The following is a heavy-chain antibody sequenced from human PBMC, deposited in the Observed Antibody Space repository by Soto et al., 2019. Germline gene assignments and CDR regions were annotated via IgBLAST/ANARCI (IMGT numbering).Heavy chain of an antibody. D-gene: IGHD3-10*01. CDR3: ARSTEERYYGSGSLVPPNYFDY. CDR2: ISAYNGNT. CDR1: GYTFTSYG. Sequence: ASVKVSCKASGYTFTSYGISWVRQAPGQGLEWMGWISAYNGNTNYAQKLQGRVTMTTDTSTSTAYMELRSLRSDDTAVYYCARSTEERYYGSGSLVPPNYFDYWGQGTLVTVSS. V-gene: IGHV1-18*01. J-gene: IGHJ4*02.